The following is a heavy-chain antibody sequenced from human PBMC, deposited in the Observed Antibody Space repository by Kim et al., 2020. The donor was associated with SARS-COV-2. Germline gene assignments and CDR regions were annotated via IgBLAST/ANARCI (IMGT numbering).Heavy chain of an antibody. Sequence: GGSLRLSCAASGFTFSSYGMHWVRQAPGKGLEWVAVIWYDGSNKYYADSVKGRFTISRDNSKNTLYLQMNSLRAEDTAVYYCAREGTSPSAFDIWGQGTMVTVSS. CDR3: AREGTSPSAFDI. CDR2: IWYDGSNK. CDR1: GFTFSSYG. J-gene: IGHJ3*02. V-gene: IGHV3-33*01.